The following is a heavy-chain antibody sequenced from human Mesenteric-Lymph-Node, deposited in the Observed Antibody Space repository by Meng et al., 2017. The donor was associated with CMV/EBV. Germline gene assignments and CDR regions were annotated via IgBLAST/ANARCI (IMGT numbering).Heavy chain of an antibody. Sequence: QVRLQQWGAGLLMPSETLSLTCAVYGGSFSGYYWSWIRQPPGKGLEWIGEINHSGSTNYNPSLKSRVTISVDTSKNQFSLKLSSVTAADTAVYYCARHQRWLKSEGGFNYWGQGTLVTVSS. CDR3: ARHQRWLKSEGGFNY. J-gene: IGHJ4*02. CDR2: INHSGST. V-gene: IGHV4-34*01. CDR1: GGSFSGYY. D-gene: IGHD4-23*01.